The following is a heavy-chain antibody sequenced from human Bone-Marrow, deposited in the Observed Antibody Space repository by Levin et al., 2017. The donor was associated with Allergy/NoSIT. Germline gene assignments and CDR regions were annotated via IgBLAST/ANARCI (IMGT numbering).Heavy chain of an antibody. CDR3: VSSSLGIGWSY. Sequence: ASVKVSCQTSGYTFTAYYLHWMRQAPGEGLEWMGRIDPKSGGTSFAQKFQGRVTITRDTSISTTHMELSRLTSDDAAVYYCVSSSLGIGWSYWGHGTPVTVSS. D-gene: IGHD6-19*01. V-gene: IGHV1-2*06. J-gene: IGHJ4*01. CDR2: IDPKSGGT. CDR1: GYTFTAYY.